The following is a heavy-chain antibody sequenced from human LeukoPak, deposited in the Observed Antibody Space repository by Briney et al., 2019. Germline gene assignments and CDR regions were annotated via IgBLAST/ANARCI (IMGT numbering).Heavy chain of an antibody. Sequence: GGSLRLSCAASGFTVSTNYMTWVRQAPGKGLEWVSVIYRGGTTYYADSVKGRFTISRDNSKNTLYPQMNSLRVEDTAVYYCASSDRSSWYDYWGQGTLVTVSS. CDR1: GFTVSTNY. V-gene: IGHV3-53*01. CDR3: ASSDRSSWYDY. CDR2: IYRGGTT. J-gene: IGHJ4*02. D-gene: IGHD6-13*01.